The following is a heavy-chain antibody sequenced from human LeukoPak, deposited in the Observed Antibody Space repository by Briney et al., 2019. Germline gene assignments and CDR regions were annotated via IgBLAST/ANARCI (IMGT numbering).Heavy chain of an antibody. D-gene: IGHD5-18*01. CDR1: GLTVSSNY. Sequence: PGGSPRLSCAASGLTVSSNYMSWVRQAPGKGLEWVPLIYSGGSTYYADSVKGRFTISRDNSKNTLYLQMNSLRAEDTAVYYCAGYTYGYLNAFDIWGQGTIVTVSS. CDR2: IYSGGST. V-gene: IGHV3-53*01. CDR3: AGYTYGYLNAFDI. J-gene: IGHJ3*02.